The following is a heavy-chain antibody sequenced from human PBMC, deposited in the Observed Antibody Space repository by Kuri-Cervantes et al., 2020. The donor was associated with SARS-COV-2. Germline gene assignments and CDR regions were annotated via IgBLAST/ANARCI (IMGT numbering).Heavy chain of an antibody. CDR2: ISGSGGST. Sequence: GSLRLSCAASGFTFSSYAMSWVRQAPGKGLEWVSAISGSGGSTYYADSVKGRFTISRDNSKNTLYLQMNSLRAEDTAVYYCAKDDTGDYGPTYFDYWGQGTLVTVSS. D-gene: IGHD4-17*01. J-gene: IGHJ4*02. CDR1: GFTFSSYA. CDR3: AKDDTGDYGPTYFDY. V-gene: IGHV3-23*01.